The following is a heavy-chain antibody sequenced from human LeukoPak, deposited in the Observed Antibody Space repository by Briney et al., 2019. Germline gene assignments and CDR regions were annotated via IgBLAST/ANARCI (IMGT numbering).Heavy chain of an antibody. V-gene: IGHV3-23*01. CDR1: GFTFSSSA. J-gene: IGHJ4*02. CDR2: ISNNGGYT. D-gene: IGHD2-15*01. Sequence: RSLRLSCAASGFTFSSSAMSWVRQAPGKGLEWVSAISNNGGYTYYADSVQGRFTISRDNSKSTLCLQMNSLRAEDTAVYYCAKQLGYCSDGSCYFPYWGQGTLVTVSS. CDR3: AKQLGYCSDGSCYFPY.